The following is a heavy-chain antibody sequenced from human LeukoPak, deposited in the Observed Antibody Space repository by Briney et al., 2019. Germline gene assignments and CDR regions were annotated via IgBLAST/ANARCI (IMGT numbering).Heavy chain of an antibody. CDR2: ISYDGSNK. CDR1: GFTFSSYA. J-gene: IGHJ4*02. CDR3: ARYDIVATPFDY. D-gene: IGHD5-12*01. Sequence: GGSLRLSCAASGFTFSSYAMHWVRQAPGKGLEWAAVISYDGSNKYYADSVKGRFTISRDNSKNTLYLQMNSLRAEDTAVYYCARYDIVATPFDYWGQGTLVTVSS. V-gene: IGHV3-30*01.